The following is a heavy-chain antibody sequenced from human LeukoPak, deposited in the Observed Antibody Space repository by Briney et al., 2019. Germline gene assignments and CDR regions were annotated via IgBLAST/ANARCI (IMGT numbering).Heavy chain of an antibody. V-gene: IGHV4-30-2*01. J-gene: IGHJ3*02. CDR2: IYHSGST. D-gene: IGHD3-10*01. Sequence: PSQTLSLTCAVSGRSISSGGYSWSWIRQPPGKGLEWIGYIYHSGSTYYNPSLKSRVTISVDRSKNQFSLKLSSVTAADTAVYYCASSGELGASYAFDIWGQGTMVTVSS. CDR3: ASSGELGASYAFDI. CDR1: GRSISSGGYS.